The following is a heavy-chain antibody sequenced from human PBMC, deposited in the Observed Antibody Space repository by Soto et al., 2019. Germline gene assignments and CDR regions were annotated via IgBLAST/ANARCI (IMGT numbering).Heavy chain of an antibody. V-gene: IGHV4-59*01. Sequence: QVQLQESGPGLVKPSETLSLTCTVSGGSISSYYWSWIRQPPGKGLEWIGYIYYSGSTNYNPSLKSRGTLSVDTSKNQFSLKLSSVTAADTAVYYCARVWGGAFDIWGQGTMVTVSS. CDR2: IYYSGST. CDR3: ARVWGGAFDI. CDR1: GGSISSYY. J-gene: IGHJ3*02. D-gene: IGHD3-10*01.